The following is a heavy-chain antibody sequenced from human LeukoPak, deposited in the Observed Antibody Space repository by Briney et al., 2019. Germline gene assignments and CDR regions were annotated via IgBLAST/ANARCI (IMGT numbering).Heavy chain of an antibody. CDR2: ISAYNGNT. CDR1: GYTFTSYG. CDR3: AREGTVRFLEWLYTARPQNIFYC. V-gene: IGHV1-18*01. Sequence: ASVKVSCKASGYTFTSYGISWVRQAPGQGLEWMGWISAYNGNTNYAQKLQGRVTMTTDTSTSTAYMELRSLRSDDTAVYYCAREGTVRFLEWLYTARPQNIFYCWGQGTLVTVSS. J-gene: IGHJ4*02. D-gene: IGHD3-3*01.